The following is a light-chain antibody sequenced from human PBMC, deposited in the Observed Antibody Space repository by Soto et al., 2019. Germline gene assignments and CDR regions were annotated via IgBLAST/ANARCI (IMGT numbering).Light chain of an antibody. J-gene: IGLJ2*01. CDR2: ENN. Sequence: SVLTQPPSVSAAPGQKVTISCSGSSSNIGNNYVSWYQHLPGTAPKLLIYENNKRPSGIPDRFSGSKSGTSATLGITGLQTGDEAEYYCGTWQSSLSAWVFGGGTKVTVL. CDR1: SSNIGNNY. CDR3: GTWQSSLSAWV. V-gene: IGLV1-51*02.